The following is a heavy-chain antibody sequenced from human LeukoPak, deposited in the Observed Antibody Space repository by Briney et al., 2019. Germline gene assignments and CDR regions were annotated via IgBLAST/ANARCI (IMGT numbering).Heavy chain of an antibody. CDR3: ARYGDYIRNAFDI. V-gene: IGHV1-18*04. CDR2: ISAYNGNT. CDR1: GYTFTGYY. J-gene: IGHJ3*02. Sequence: ASVKVSCKASGYTFTGYYMHWVRQAPGQGLEWMGWISAYNGNTNYAQKIQGRVTMTTDTSTGTAYMELRSLRSDDTAVYYCARYGDYIRNAFDIWGQGTMVTVSS. D-gene: IGHD4-17*01.